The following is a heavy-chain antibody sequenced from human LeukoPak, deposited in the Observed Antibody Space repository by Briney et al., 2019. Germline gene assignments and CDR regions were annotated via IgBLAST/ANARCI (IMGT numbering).Heavy chain of an antibody. CDR1: GLSFSNYA. Sequence: PAGSLSLPCEVSGLSFSNYAMSWVRQAPGKGLEWVSIISDTGGTTYYADNVRVRSTISRDNSKNTLNLQMNSLRAEDTDVYYCANHSGGDNLTVFDCWGHRILVSVSS. D-gene: IGHD3-9*01. V-gene: IGHV3-23*01. CDR3: ANHSGGDNLTVFDC. J-gene: IGHJ4*03. CDR2: ISDTGGTT.